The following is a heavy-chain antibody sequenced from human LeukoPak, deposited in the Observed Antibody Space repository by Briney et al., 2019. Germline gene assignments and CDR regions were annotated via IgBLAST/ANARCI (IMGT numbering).Heavy chain of an antibody. CDR1: GFTFRSYS. D-gene: IGHD6-13*01. CDR2: ISNSSSYI. V-gene: IGHV3-21*01. Sequence: GGSLRLSCAASGFTFRSYSVIGVREAPGKGREWVSSISNSSSYIYYADSVKGRFTTSRDNAKNSLYLQMNTLRAEDTAAYYCARAVADSSSRSSCLCWCDPWGQGTLVTVSS. CDR3: ARAVADSSSRSSCLCWCDP. J-gene: IGHJ5*02.